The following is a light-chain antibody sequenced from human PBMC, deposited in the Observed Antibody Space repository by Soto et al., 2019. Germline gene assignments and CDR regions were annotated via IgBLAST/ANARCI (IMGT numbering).Light chain of an antibody. V-gene: IGKV2-24*01. CDR2: QIS. CDR1: NSLAYSDGQTY. J-gene: IGKJ2*01. Sequence: DVVLTQTPLSSPVTLGQPASISCRSSNSLAYSDGQTYLSWLQQRPGQPPRLLIYQISTLLSGVPDRFSGSGAGTDFTLKISRVEAEDVGFYYCRQHTHIPPTFGQGTKLEIK. CDR3: RQHTHIPPT.